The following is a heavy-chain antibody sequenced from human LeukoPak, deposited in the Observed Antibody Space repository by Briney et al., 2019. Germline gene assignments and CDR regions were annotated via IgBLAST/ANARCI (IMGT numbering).Heavy chain of an antibody. J-gene: IGHJ6*02. V-gene: IGHV3-72*01. CDR1: GLTFSDHY. Sequence: PGGSLRLSCSASGLTFSDHYMDWVRQAPGKGLEWVGRTRNKANSYTTEYAASVKCRFTISRDDSKNSLYLQMNSLKTEDTAVYYCARDGLNYYGSGRVYYYYGMDVWGQGTTVTVSS. D-gene: IGHD3-10*01. CDR3: ARDGLNYYGSGRVYYYYGMDV. CDR2: TRNKANSYTT.